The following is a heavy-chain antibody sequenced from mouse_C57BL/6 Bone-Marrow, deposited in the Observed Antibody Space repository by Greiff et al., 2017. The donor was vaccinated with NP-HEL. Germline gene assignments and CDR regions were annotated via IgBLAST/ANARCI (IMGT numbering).Heavy chain of an antibody. CDR1: GYTFTSYW. CDR2: IHPNSGST. V-gene: IGHV1-64*01. D-gene: IGHD2-10*02. J-gene: IGHJ3*01. CDR3: ARCGYGNYLAWFAY. Sequence: VQLQQPGAELVKPGASVKLSCKASGYTFTSYWMHWVKQRPGQGLEWIGMIHPNSGSTNYNEKFKSKATLTVDKSSSTAYMQLSSLTSEDSAVYYCARCGYGNYLAWFAYWGQGTLVTVSA.